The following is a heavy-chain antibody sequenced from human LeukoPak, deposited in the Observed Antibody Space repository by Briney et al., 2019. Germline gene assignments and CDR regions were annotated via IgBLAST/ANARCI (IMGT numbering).Heavy chain of an antibody. Sequence: GASVKVSCTASGYTFTSFDINWVRQASGQGLEWMGWMNPHSGNTGFAQKFQGRVTLTRNTSISTAYMALSSLRSEDSAIYYCARRNWAYWYFDLWGRGAPVTVSS. D-gene: IGHD7-27*01. CDR1: GYTFTSFD. J-gene: IGHJ2*01. CDR3: ARRNWAYWYFDL. V-gene: IGHV1-8*01. CDR2: MNPHSGNT.